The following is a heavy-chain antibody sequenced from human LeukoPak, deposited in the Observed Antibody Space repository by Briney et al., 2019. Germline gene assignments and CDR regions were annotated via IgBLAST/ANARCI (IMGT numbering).Heavy chain of an antibody. V-gene: IGHV3-53*01. J-gene: IGHJ4*02. CDR3: ARGANLGGIEY. CDR1: GFTVSSNQ. CDR2: IYSGGST. Sequence: WGSLRLSCAASGFTVSSNQMSWVRQAPGKGLEWVSIIYSGGSTYYADSVKGRFTISRDNSKNTLYLQMNSLRAEDTAVYYCARGANLGGIEYWGQGTLVIVSS. D-gene: IGHD4/OR15-4a*01.